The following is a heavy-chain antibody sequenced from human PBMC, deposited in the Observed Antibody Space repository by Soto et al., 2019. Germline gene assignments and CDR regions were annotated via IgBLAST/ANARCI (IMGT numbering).Heavy chain of an antibody. V-gene: IGHV3-7*01. J-gene: IGHJ6*02. CDR1: GFTFSSYW. Sequence: EVQLVESGGGLVQPGGSLRLSCAASGFTFSSYWMSWVRQAPVKGLEWVGNIKQDGSEKNYVDFMEGRFTISRDNAENSLYLQMNSLRAEDTAVYYCARIASAGRGWDAWGQGTTVVVSS. D-gene: IGHD6-13*01. CDR2: IKQDGSEK. CDR3: ARIASAGRGWDA.